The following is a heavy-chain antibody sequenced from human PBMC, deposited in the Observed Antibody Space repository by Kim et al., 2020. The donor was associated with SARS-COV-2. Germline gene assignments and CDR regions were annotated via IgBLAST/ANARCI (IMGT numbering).Heavy chain of an antibody. CDR3: VSISGTPHSYWYFDL. CDR2: IKQDGSAK. J-gene: IGHJ2*01. D-gene: IGHD1-1*01. V-gene: IGHV3-7*01. Sequence: GGSLRLSCAASGFTFSTNWMSWVRQAPGKGLEWVANIKQDGSAKLYGDPVKGRFTISRDNAKNSLWLQMNSLRAEDTAVYYCVSISGTPHSYWYFDLWGRGTLVTVSS. CDR1: GFTFSTNW.